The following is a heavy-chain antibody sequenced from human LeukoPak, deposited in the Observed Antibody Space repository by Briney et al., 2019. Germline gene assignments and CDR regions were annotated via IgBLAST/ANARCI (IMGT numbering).Heavy chain of an antibody. V-gene: IGHV4-59*08. Sequence: PSETLSLTCTVSGGSTSSYYWSWIRQPPGKGLEWIGYIYYSGSTNYNPSLKSRVTISVDTSKNQFSLKLSSVTAADTAVYYCARPNGDTNDAFDIWGQGTMVTVSS. CDR2: IYYSGST. J-gene: IGHJ3*02. D-gene: IGHD4-17*01. CDR3: ARPNGDTNDAFDI. CDR1: GGSTSSYY.